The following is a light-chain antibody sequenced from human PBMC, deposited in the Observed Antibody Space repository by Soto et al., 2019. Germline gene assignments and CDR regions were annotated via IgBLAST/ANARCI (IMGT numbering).Light chain of an antibody. CDR2: EVT. CDR1: SSDVGAYNY. CDR3: QSYDSSLSGYV. Sequence: QSALTQPRSVSASPGQSVTISCTGTSSDVGAYNYVSWYQHHPGKVPKLLIYEVTNRPSGVSDRFSGSKSGNTASLTISGLQAEDEADYYCQSYDSSLSGYVFGPGTKVTV. J-gene: IGLJ1*01. V-gene: IGLV2-11*01.